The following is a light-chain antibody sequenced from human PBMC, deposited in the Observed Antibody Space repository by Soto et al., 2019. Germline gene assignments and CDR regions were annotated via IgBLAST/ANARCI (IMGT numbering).Light chain of an antibody. CDR3: QQSYNPPFS. Sequence: DIPMTQSPSSLSASVGDRVNITCRTSQSISGYLNWYQQKPGKAPKLLIYAVSTFQTGVPSRFSGSGFGTGFTLTINGLQPEDFATYYCQQSYNPPFSFGQGTRLGIK. CDR1: QSISGY. J-gene: IGKJ5*01. CDR2: AVS. V-gene: IGKV1-39*01.